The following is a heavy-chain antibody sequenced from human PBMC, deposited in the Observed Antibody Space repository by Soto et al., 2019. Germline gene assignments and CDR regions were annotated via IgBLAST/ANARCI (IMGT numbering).Heavy chain of an antibody. V-gene: IGHV4-39*07. D-gene: IGHD3-22*01. CDR2: IYYSGST. Sequence: SETLSLTCTVSGGSISSSSYSWGWIRQPPGKGLEWIGSIYYSGSTYYNPSLKSRVTISVDTSKNQFSLKLSSVTAADTAVYYCARSEDSSGLPTFWGQGTLVTVSS. J-gene: IGHJ4*02. CDR3: ARSEDSSGLPTF. CDR1: GGSISSSSYS.